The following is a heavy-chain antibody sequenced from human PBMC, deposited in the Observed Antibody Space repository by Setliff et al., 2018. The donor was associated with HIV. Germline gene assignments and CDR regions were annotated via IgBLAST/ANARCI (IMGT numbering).Heavy chain of an antibody. CDR1: GDSISSGSYY. V-gene: IGHV4-61*09. J-gene: IGHJ4*02. CDR2: IHTTGST. D-gene: IGHD2-21*02. CDR3: AGSIVVVTAIDY. Sequence: PSETLSLTCGVSGDSISSGSYYWSWIRLPAGKGLEWIGQIHTTGSTNYNPSLKSRVTISVDTSKNQFSLKLSSVTAADTAVYYCAGSIVVVTAIDYWGQGTLVTVSS.